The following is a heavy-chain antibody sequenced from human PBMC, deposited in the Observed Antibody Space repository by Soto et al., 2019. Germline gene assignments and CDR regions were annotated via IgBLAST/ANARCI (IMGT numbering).Heavy chain of an antibody. D-gene: IGHD2-15*01. Sequence: QVQLVESGGGLVKPGGSLRLSCAASGFTFSDYYMSWIRQAPGKGLEWVSYISSSSSYTNYADSVKGRFTISRDNAKNALYLQMNSLRAEDTAVYYCARRYCSGGSCYQSNFWYFDLWVRGTLVTVSS. J-gene: IGHJ2*01. CDR3: ARRYCSGGSCYQSNFWYFDL. V-gene: IGHV3-11*05. CDR2: ISSSSSYT. CDR1: GFTFSDYY.